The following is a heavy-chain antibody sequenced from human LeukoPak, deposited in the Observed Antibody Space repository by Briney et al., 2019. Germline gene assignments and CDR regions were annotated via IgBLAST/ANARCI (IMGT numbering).Heavy chain of an antibody. D-gene: IGHD6-25*01. J-gene: IGHJ4*02. Sequence: PGGSLRVSCAASGFTLSSYAMHWVRQAPGKGLEWVAVISYDGSNKYYADSVKGRFTISRDNSKNTLYLQMNSLRAEDTAVYYCAREWQRFDYWGQGTLVTVSS. CDR3: AREWQRFDY. CDR2: ISYDGSNK. V-gene: IGHV3-30*04. CDR1: GFTLSSYA.